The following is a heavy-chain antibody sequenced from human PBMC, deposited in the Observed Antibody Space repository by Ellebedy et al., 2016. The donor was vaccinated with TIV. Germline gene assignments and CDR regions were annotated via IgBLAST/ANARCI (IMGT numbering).Heavy chain of an antibody. D-gene: IGHD1-26*01. CDR2: ISSSSSYI. CDR3: ARDFGELPYYYYYGMDV. J-gene: IGHJ6*02. Sequence: GESLKISCAAPGITFSSHSMNWVRQAPGKGLEWVSSISSSSSYIYYADSVKGRFTISRDNAKNSLYLQMNSLRAEDTAVYDCARDFGELPYYYYYGMDVWGQGTTVTVSS. CDR1: GITFSSHS. V-gene: IGHV3-21*01.